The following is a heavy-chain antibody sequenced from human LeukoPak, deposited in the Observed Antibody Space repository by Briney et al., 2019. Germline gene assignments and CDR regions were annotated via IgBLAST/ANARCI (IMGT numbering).Heavy chain of an antibody. Sequence: GGSLRLSCAASGFSFSSYAMNWVRQPPGEGLEWVSAITGSGDSTYYADSVKGRFTISRDNSKYTLYLQMNSLRAEDTAVYYCAKAPYSGGWRDFDSWGQGTLVTVSS. D-gene: IGHD6-19*01. J-gene: IGHJ4*02. CDR3: AKAPYSGGWRDFDS. CDR2: ITGSGDST. V-gene: IGHV3-23*01. CDR1: GFSFSSYA.